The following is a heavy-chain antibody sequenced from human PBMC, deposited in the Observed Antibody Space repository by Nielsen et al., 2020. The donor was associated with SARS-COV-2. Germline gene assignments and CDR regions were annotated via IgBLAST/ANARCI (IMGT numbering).Heavy chain of an antibody. V-gene: IGHV3-33*01. CDR1: GFTFKNYG. D-gene: IGHD2-21*01. J-gene: IGHJ6*02. Sequence: GGSLRLSCAASGFTFKNYGMHWVRQAPGKGLEWVAVIWNDGNHKYYADSVKGRFTVSRDNPKNTLYLQMNSLRAEDTAVYYCARDPRLFGSYYGMDVWGQGTTVTVSS. CDR3: ARDPRLFGSYYGMDV. CDR2: IWNDGNHK.